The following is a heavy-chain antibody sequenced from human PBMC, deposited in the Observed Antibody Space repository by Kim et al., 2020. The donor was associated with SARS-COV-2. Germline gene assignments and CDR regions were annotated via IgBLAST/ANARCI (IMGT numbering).Heavy chain of an antibody. D-gene: IGHD3-3*01. CDR2: ISTSGGNT. CDR3: ARGVSGIDSWFGP. V-gene: IGHV3-23*01. Sequence: GGSLRLSCAASGFTFSSYAMNWVRQAPGKGLEWVSSISTSGGNTYYADSVKGRFTISRDNSKNTLYLQMNGLRAEDTAVYYCARGVSGIDSWFGPWGQGTLVTVSS. J-gene: IGHJ5*02. CDR1: GFTFSSYA.